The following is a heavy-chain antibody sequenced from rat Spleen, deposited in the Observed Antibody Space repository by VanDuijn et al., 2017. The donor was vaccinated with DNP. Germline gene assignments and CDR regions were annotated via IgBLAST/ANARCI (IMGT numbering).Heavy chain of an antibody. CDR1: GYSITTNF. D-gene: IGHD1-7*01. CDR3: ARWTRYFDY. J-gene: IGHJ2*01. CDR2: ISHSGST. V-gene: IGHV3-1*01. Sequence: EVQLQESGPGLVKPSQSLSLTCSVTGYSITTNFWGWIRKFPGNKMEYIGHISHSGSTNYNPSLKSRISITRDTSKNHFFLHLNSVTTEDTATYYCARWTRYFDYWGQGVMVTVSS.